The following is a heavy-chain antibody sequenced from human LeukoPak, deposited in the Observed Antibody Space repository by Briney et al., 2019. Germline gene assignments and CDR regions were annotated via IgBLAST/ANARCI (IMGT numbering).Heavy chain of an antibody. Sequence: GGSLRLSCAASGFTFSSHGMNWVRQTPGKGLEWVSSITRDSIYTFYADSVKGRFTISRDNAKNSLSLQMNSLRAEDTAVYYCARDPYNGYYGDDYYYYMDVWGKGTTVTISS. V-gene: IGHV3-21*01. CDR2: ITRDSIYT. D-gene: IGHD4-17*01. J-gene: IGHJ6*03. CDR1: GFTFSSHG. CDR3: ARDPYNGYYGDDYYYYMDV.